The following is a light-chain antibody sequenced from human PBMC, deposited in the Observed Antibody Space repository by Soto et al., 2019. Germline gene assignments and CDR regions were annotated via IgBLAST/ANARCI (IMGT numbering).Light chain of an antibody. CDR1: SSDVGGYNY. V-gene: IGLV2-14*01. J-gene: IGLJ1*01. CDR2: EVS. CDR3: SPYTSSTFYV. Sequence: QSALTQPASVSGSPGQSITISCTGTSSDVGGYNYVSWYQQHPGKAPKLMIYEVSNRPSGVSNRSSGSKSGNTASLTISGLQAEDEADYYCSPYTSSTFYVFGTGTQVTGL.